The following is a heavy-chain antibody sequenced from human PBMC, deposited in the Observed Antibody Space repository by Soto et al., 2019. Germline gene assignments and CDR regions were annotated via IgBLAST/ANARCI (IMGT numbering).Heavy chain of an antibody. Sequence: QVQLVQSGAEVKKPGASVKVSCQTSGYNFSAYYFNWVRQAAGQGPEGMGWLNPRNGQTGYVQKFRGRFTMTRDTSIATVYLELSRLTSEDTAIYFCARETDTSMVDYWGQGTLVTVSS. D-gene: IGHD5-18*01. V-gene: IGHV1-8*01. J-gene: IGHJ4*02. CDR1: GYNFSAYY. CDR2: LNPRNGQT. CDR3: ARETDTSMVDY.